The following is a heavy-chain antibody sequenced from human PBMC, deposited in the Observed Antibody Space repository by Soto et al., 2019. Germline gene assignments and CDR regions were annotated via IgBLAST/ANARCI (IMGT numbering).Heavy chain of an antibody. J-gene: IGHJ1*01. Sequence: SETLSLTCTVSGGSISSYYWSWIRQPPGKGLEWIGYIYYSGSTNYNPSLKSRVTISVDNSKNTLCLQMNSLRAEDTAVYYCARDMVRGLYPEYFQHWGQGTLVTVSS. V-gene: IGHV4-59*12. CDR2: IYYSGST. D-gene: IGHD3-10*01. CDR1: GGSISSYY. CDR3: ARDMVRGLYPEYFQH.